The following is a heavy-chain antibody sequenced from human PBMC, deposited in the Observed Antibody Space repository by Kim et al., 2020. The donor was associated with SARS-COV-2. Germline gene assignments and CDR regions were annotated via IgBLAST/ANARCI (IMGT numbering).Heavy chain of an antibody. CDR3: ARDKASSNDF. Sequence: GGSLRLSCAASGFTFSSYEMNWVRQAPGKGLEWVSYISSSATTMYYADSVKGRFTIFRDNGNNSLYLHMNSLRVEDTAVYYCARDKASSNDFWGQGTLVTVSS. CDR1: GFTFSSYE. J-gene: IGHJ4*02. D-gene: IGHD6-6*01. V-gene: IGHV3-48*03. CDR2: ISSSATTM.